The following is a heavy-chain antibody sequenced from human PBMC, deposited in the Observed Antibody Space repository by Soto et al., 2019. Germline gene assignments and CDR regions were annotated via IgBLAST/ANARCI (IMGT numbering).Heavy chain of an antibody. V-gene: IGHV3-23*01. Sequence: GGSLRLSCAASGFTFSSYAMSWVRQAPGKGLEWVSAISVSGASTYYADSVKGRFTISRDNSKNTLYLQMNSLRAEDTAVYYCAKDPPHDYGDSLISSEYFQHWGQGTLVTVSS. CDR3: AKDPPHDYGDSLISSEYFQH. D-gene: IGHD4-17*01. CDR2: ISVSGAST. CDR1: GFTFSSYA. J-gene: IGHJ1*01.